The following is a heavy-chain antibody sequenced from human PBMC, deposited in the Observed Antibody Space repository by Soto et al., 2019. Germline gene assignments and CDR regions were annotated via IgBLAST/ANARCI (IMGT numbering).Heavy chain of an antibody. Sequence: QVQLVQSGAEVKKPGSSVKVSCKASGGTFSSYTISWVRQAPGQGLEWMGRIIPILGIANYAQKFQGRVTITADKSTSKAYMELSSLRSEDTAVYYCARGQITLVRGVIPNYYYYYMDVWGKGTTVTVSS. CDR1: GGTFSSYT. CDR3: ARGQITLVRGVIPNYYYYYMDV. V-gene: IGHV1-69*02. J-gene: IGHJ6*03. D-gene: IGHD3-10*01. CDR2: IIPILGIA.